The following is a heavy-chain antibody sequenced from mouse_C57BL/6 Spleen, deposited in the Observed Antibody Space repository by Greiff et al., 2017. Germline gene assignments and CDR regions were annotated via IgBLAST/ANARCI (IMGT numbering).Heavy chain of an antibody. J-gene: IGHJ4*01. CDR3: ARRETLFYAMDY. D-gene: IGHD6-1*01. Sequence: QVHVKQSGAELVKPGASVKLSCKASGYTFTSYWMHWVKQRPGQGLEWIGMIHPNSGSTNYNEKFKSKATLTVDKSSSTAYMQLSSLTSEDSAVYYCARRETLFYAMDYWGQGTSVTVSS. CDR1: GYTFTSYW. V-gene: IGHV1-64*01. CDR2: IHPNSGST.